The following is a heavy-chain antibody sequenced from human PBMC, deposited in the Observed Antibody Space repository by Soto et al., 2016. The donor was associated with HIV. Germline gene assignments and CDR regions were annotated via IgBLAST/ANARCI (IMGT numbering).Heavy chain of an antibody. V-gene: IGHV4-34*02. CDR3: ARRTAPFEI. J-gene: IGHJ1*01. CDR1: GGSFSGYY. D-gene: IGHD2-21*02. CDR2: INDSGST. Sequence: QVQLQQWGAGLLKPSETLSLTCGVLGGSFSGYYWNWIRQSPGKGLEWIGEINDSGSTNYNPSLKSRVTISVDTSKNQFFLKMISATAADTAIYFCARRTAPFEIWGQGSSSPSP.